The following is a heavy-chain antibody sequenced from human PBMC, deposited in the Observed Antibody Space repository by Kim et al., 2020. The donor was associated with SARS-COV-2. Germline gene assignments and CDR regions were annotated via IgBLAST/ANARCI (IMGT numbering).Heavy chain of an antibody. V-gene: IGHV3-48*02. CDR1: GFTFSSYS. CDR3: ARALPGIATYYFEY. CDR2: ISSSSSTI. J-gene: IGHJ4*02. Sequence: GGSLRLSCAASGFTFSSYSMNWVRQAPGKGLEWVSYISSSSSTIYYADSVKGRFTISRDNAKNSLYLQMNSLRDEDTAVYYFARALPGIATYYFEYWGQGTLGTVSS. D-gene: IGHD6-13*01.